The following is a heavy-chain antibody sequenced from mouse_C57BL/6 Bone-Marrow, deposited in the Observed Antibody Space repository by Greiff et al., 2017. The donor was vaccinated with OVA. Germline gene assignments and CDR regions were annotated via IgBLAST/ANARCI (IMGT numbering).Heavy chain of an antibody. D-gene: IGHD2-4*01. CDR3: ARRGGYDYDTRQVDY. J-gene: IGHJ2*01. CDR1: GYTFTSYG. V-gene: IGHV1-81*01. Sequence: VKLQESGAELARPGASVKLSCKASGYTFTSYGISWVKQRTGQGLEWIGEIYPRSGNTYYNEKFKGKATLTADKSSSTAYMELRSLTSEDSAVYFCARRGGYDYDTRQVDYWGQGTTLTVSS. CDR2: IYPRSGNT.